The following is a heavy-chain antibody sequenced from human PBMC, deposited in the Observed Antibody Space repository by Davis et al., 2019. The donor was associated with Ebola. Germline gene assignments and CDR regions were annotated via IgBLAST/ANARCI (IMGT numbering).Heavy chain of an antibody. D-gene: IGHD3-16*02. CDR3: AKDRLKNYYYMDV. Sequence: PGGSLRLSCAASGFTVSSNYMSWVRQAPGKGLEWVSVIYSGGSTYYADSVKGRFTISRDNSKNTLYLQMNSLRAEDTAVYYCAKDRLKNYYYMDVWGKGTTVTVSS. V-gene: IGHV3-66*02. CDR2: IYSGGST. J-gene: IGHJ6*03. CDR1: GFTVSSNY.